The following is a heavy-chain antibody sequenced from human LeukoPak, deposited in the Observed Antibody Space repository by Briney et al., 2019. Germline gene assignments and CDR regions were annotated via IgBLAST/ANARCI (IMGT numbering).Heavy chain of an antibody. CDR3: AVVAGPTIPIDY. Sequence: GGSLKLSCAASGFTFSSYWMSWIRQAPGKGLEWVANIKQDGSAKNYGDSVKGRFTISRDNAKNSLYLQMNSLRAEDTAVYYCAVVAGPTIPIDYWGQGTLVTVSS. CDR1: GFTFSSYW. V-gene: IGHV3-7*01. J-gene: IGHJ4*02. D-gene: IGHD6-19*01. CDR2: IKQDGSAK.